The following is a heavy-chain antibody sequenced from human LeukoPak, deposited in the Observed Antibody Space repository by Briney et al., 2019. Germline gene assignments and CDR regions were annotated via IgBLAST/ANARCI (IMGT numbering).Heavy chain of an antibody. Sequence: PSETLSLTCTVSGGSLSSYYWSWIRQPPGKGLEWIGYIYYSGSTNYNPSLKSRVTISVDTSKNQFSLKLSSVTAADTAVYYCARAAQRYYYDSSGYYHFDYWGQGTLVTVSS. CDR2: IYYSGST. D-gene: IGHD3-22*01. V-gene: IGHV4-59*01. J-gene: IGHJ4*02. CDR3: ARAAQRYYYDSSGYYHFDY. CDR1: GGSLSSYY.